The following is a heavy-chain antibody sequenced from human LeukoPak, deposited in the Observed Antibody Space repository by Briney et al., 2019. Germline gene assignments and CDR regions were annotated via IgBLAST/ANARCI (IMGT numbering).Heavy chain of an antibody. CDR1: GFTFNSYG. J-gene: IGHJ3*02. CDR2: IWYDGSNK. D-gene: IGHD7-27*01. V-gene: IGHV3-33*03. CDR3: AKIRGNWGFSFDI. Sequence: GGSLRLSCAASGFTFNSYGMHWVRQAPGKGLEWVAVIWYDGSNKYYADSVKGRFTISRDNAKNTLYLQMNSLRAEDTAVYFCAKIRGNWGFSFDIWGRGTMVTVSS.